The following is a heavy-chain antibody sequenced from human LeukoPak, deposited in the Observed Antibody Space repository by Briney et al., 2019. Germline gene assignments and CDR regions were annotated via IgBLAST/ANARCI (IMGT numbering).Heavy chain of an antibody. CDR3: ARVQTVAGFDY. CDR2: IYSGGST. V-gene: IGHV3-66*01. D-gene: IGHD6-19*01. CDR1: GFTFSSYS. Sequence: GGSLRLSCAASGFTFSSYSMNWVRQAPGKGLEWVSVIYSGGSTYYADSVKGRFTISRDNSKNTLYFQMNSLRAEDTAVYYCARVQTVAGFDYWGQGTLVTVSS. J-gene: IGHJ4*02.